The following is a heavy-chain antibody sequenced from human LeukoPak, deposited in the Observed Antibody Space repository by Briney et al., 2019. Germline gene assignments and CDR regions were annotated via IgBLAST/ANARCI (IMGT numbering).Heavy chain of an antibody. D-gene: IGHD3-10*01. J-gene: IGHJ4*02. CDR3: ARDRYYGSGSYYNPRRGYFDY. CDR2: INHSGST. CDR1: GGSFSGYC. V-gene: IGHV4-34*01. Sequence: SETLSLTCAVDGGSFSGYCWSWIRQPPGKGLEWIGEINHSGSTNYNPSLKSRVTISVDTSKNQFSLKLSSVTAADTAVYYCARDRYYGSGSYYNPRRGYFDYWGQGTLVTVSS.